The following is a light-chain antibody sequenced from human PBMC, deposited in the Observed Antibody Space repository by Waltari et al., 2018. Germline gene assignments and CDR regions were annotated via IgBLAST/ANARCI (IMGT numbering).Light chain of an antibody. CDR3: LLSFSGTVV. CDR2: DVG. CDR1: TGPVTVTHY. Sequence: QDVVTQEPSVTVSAGGTVTLTCGSTTGPVTVTHYPPWSQQKPGQAPRTMISDVGNKHSWTPAGFSASLIGGKAALTLSGAQFEDEADYYCLLSFSGTVVFGGGTRLTVL. J-gene: IGLJ2*01. V-gene: IGLV7-46*01.